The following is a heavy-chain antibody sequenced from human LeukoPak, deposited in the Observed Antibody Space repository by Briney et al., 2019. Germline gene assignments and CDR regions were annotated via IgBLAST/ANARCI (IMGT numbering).Heavy chain of an antibody. J-gene: IGHJ6*03. D-gene: IGHD3-10*01. Sequence: SETLSLTCAVYGGSFSGYYCSWIRQPPGEGLEWIGEINHSGSTNYNPSLKSPVTISVDTSKNQFSLKLSSVTAAHTAVYYCARGKPHRYGSGTYYYHYYMDVWGKGTTVTVCS. CDR2: INHSGST. V-gene: IGHV4-34*01. CDR3: ARGKPHRYGSGTYYYHYYMDV. CDR1: GGSFSGYY.